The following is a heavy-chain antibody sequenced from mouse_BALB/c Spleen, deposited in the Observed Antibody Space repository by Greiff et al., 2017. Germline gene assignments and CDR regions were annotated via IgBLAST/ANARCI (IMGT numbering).Heavy chain of an antibody. CDR1: GFTFSSYA. CDR3: AREGAITTAFAY. Sequence: EVMLVESGGGLVKPGGSLKLSCAASGFTFSSYAMYWVRQTPEKRLEWVASISSGGSTYYPDSVKGRFTISRDNARNILYLQMSSLRSEDTAMYYCAREGAITTAFAYWGQGTLVTVSA. D-gene: IGHD1-2*01. V-gene: IGHV5-6-5*01. CDR2: ISSGGST. J-gene: IGHJ3*01.